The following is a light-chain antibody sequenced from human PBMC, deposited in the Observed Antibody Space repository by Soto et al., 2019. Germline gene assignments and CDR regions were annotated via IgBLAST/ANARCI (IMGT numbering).Light chain of an antibody. CDR3: AAWDDSLNGVV. J-gene: IGLJ2*01. CDR1: SSNIGSNT. V-gene: IGLV1-44*01. Sequence: QSARTQPPSASGTPGQRVTISCSGSSSNIGSNTVNWYQQLPGTAPKLLIYSNNQRPSGVPDRFSGSKSGTSASLAISGLQSEDEADYYCAAWDDSLNGVVFGGGTKVTVL. CDR2: SNN.